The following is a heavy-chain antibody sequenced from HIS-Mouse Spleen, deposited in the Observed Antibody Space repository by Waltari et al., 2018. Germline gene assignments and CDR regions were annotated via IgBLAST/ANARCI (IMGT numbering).Heavy chain of an antibody. CDR3: AREIPYSSSWYDWYFDL. CDR1: GGSISRSIYY. Sequence: QLQLQESGPGLVKPSETLSLTCPVSGGSISRSIYYWGWIRQPPGKGLEWIGRIYYSGSTYYNPSLKSRVTISVDTSKNQFSLKLSSVTAADTAVYYCAREIPYSSSWYDWYFDLWGRGTLVTVSS. J-gene: IGHJ2*01. CDR2: IYYSGST. D-gene: IGHD6-13*01. V-gene: IGHV4-39*07.